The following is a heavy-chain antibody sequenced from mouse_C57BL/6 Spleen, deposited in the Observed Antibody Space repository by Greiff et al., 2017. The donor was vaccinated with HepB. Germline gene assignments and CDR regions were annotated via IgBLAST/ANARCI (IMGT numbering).Heavy chain of an antibody. CDR1: GFTFSSYA. V-gene: IGHV5-4*03. D-gene: IGHD2-1*01. CDR2: ISDGGSYT. Sequence: EVKLVESGGGLVKPGGSLKLSCAASGFTFSSYAMSWVRQTPEKRLEWVATISDGGSYTYYPDNVKGRFTISRDNAKNNLYLQMSHLKSEDTAMYYCARAILWGNYPYWYFDVWGTGTTVTVSS. J-gene: IGHJ1*03. CDR3: ARAILWGNYPYWYFDV.